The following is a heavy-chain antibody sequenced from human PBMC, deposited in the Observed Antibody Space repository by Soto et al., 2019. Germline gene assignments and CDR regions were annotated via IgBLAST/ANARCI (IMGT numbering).Heavy chain of an antibody. CDR1: GFTFDDHV. D-gene: IGHD3-3*01. Sequence: EVQLVESGGGLVHPGRSLRLSCVASGFTFDDHVMYWVRQLPGKGLEWVGHISWDGYSIGYGGSVRGRFTISRDNAKNTLYLQMNSLRPEDTALYYCARSWSGSTSGRVDVWGQGTTVTVSS. V-gene: IGHV3-9*01. CDR2: ISWDGYSI. J-gene: IGHJ6*02. CDR3: ARSWSGSTSGRVDV.